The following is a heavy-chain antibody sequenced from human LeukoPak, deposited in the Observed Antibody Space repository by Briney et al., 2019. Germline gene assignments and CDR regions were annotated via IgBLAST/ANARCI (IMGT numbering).Heavy chain of an antibody. J-gene: IGHJ3*02. D-gene: IGHD3-22*01. V-gene: IGHV4-38-2*02. CDR3: ARELVVVIREQRDAFDI. CDR1: GYSISSGYY. Sequence: PSETLSLACTVSGYSISSGYYWGWIRQPPGKGLEWIGSIYHSGSTYYNPSLKSRVTISVDTSKNQFSLKLSSVTAADTAVYYCARELVVVIREQRDAFDIWGQGTMVTVSS. CDR2: IYHSGST.